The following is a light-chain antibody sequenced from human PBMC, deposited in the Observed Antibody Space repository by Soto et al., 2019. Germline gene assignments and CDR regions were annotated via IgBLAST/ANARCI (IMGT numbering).Light chain of an antibody. CDR1: QSVRIN. CDR2: GAS. CDR3: QRYNNWPWYT. J-gene: IGKJ2*01. V-gene: IGKV3-15*01. Sequence: EIVMTQSPATLSVSPGEIATLSCRASQSVRINLAWYQQKPGQAPRLLIYGASTRATGIPARFSGSGSGTELTLTITSRQLEDVAVYAYQRYNNWPWYTFGQGTKLEIK.